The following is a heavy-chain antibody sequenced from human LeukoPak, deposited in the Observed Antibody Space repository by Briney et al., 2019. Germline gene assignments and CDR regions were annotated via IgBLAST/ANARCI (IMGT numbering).Heavy chain of an antibody. J-gene: IGHJ4*02. V-gene: IGHV4-39*01. CDR2: IYYSGST. CDR3: TRGLSRYYYGSRSYFYFDY. Sequence: SETLSLTCTVSGGSISSRSYYWGWIRQPPGKGLEWIGSIYYSGSTYYNPSLKSRVTISVDTSKNQFSLKLSSVTAADTAVYYCTRGLSRYYYGSRSYFYFDYWGQGTLVTVSS. CDR1: GGSISSRSYY. D-gene: IGHD3-10*01.